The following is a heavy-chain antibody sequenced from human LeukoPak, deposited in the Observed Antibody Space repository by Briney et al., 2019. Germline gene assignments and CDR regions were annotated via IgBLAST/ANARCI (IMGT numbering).Heavy chain of an antibody. J-gene: IGHJ3*02. CDR2: INAGNGNT. D-gene: IGHD3-22*01. V-gene: IGHV1-3*01. CDR3: AREGARDSSGYYFGI. CDR1: GYTFTSYV. Sequence: GASVKVSCKASGYTFTSYVMHWVRQAPGQGLEWMGWINAGNGNTKYSQKFQDRVSISGDTSASTAYMELSSLRSEDTAVYYCAREGARDSSGYYFGIWGQGTMVTVSS.